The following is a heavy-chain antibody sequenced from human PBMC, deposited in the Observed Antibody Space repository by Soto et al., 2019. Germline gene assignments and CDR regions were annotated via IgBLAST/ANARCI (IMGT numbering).Heavy chain of an antibody. Sequence: SETLSLTCTVSGGSISSYYWSWIRQPPGKGLAWIGYIYYSGSTNYNPSLKSRVTISVDTSKNQFSLKLSSVTAADTAVYYCATTRQRGYSYGLGYWGQGTLVTVSS. CDR2: IYYSGST. CDR3: ATTRQRGYSYGLGY. CDR1: GGSISSYY. V-gene: IGHV4-59*01. D-gene: IGHD5-18*01. J-gene: IGHJ4*02.